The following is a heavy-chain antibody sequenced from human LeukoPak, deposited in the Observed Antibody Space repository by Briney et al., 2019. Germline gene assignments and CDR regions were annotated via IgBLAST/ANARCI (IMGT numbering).Heavy chain of an antibody. CDR1: GFTFSSYW. D-gene: IGHD3-22*01. J-gene: IGHJ4*02. CDR3: ARGRDSSGLVRKADY. Sequence: GGSLRLSCAASGFTFSSYWMSWVRQAPGKGLEWVANIKQDGSEKYYVDSVKGRFTISRDNAKNSLYLQMNSLRAEDTAVYYCARGRDSSGLVRKADYWGQGTLVTVPS. V-gene: IGHV3-7*01. CDR2: IKQDGSEK.